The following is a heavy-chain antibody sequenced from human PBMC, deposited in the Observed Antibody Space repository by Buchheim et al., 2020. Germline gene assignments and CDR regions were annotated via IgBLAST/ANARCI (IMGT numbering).Heavy chain of an antibody. CDR2: IYDRGRT. J-gene: IGHJ4*02. Sequence: QVQLQESGPGLVKPSETLSLTCTVSGASISSYHWSWLRQAPEKGLEWIGNIYDRGRTNYNPSLKSRVTMSADTSKNQFSLKLSSVTAADTAVYYCARHRGAYRDSSWYEWGQGTL. V-gene: IGHV4-59*08. D-gene: IGHD6-13*01. CDR1: GASISSYH. CDR3: ARHRGAYRDSSWYE.